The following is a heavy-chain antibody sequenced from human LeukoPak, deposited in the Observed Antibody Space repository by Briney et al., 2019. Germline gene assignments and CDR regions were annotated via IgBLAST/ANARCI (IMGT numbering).Heavy chain of an antibody. CDR2: ISGSGGST. CDR3: AKRRRGFRPDGYCSGGSCYSYYFDS. CDR1: GFTFSSYA. Sequence: GGSLRLSCAASGFTFSSYAMSWVRQAPGKGLEWVSAISGSGGSTYYAASVKGRFTISRDNSKNTLYLQMNSLRAEDTAVYYRAKRRRGFRPDGYCSGGSCYSYYFDSWGQGTLVTVSS. J-gene: IGHJ4*02. D-gene: IGHD2-15*01. V-gene: IGHV3-23*01.